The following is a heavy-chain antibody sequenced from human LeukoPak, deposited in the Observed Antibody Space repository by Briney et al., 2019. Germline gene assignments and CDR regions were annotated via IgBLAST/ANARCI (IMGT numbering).Heavy chain of an antibody. CDR1: GFTFSSYG. J-gene: IGHJ5*02. Sequence: GGSLRLSCAASGFTFSSYGMHWVRQAPGKGLEWVAVISYDGSNKYYADSVKGRFTISRDNSKNTLYLQMNSLRAEDTAVYYCANGAAADLGFDPWGQGTLVTVSS. CDR2: ISYDGSNK. D-gene: IGHD6-13*01. V-gene: IGHV3-30*18. CDR3: ANGAAADLGFDP.